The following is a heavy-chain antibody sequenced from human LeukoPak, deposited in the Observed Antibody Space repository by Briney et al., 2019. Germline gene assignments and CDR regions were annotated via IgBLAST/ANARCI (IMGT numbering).Heavy chain of an antibody. Sequence: GGSLRLSCAASGFTVSKYWMDWVRQAPGKGLVWVSRINNDGSSTSYADSVKGRFTISRDNAKNILYLQMNSLRAEDTAVYYCARDVVYDSSGYAFDIWGQGTMDTVSS. J-gene: IGHJ3*02. CDR1: GFTVSKYW. CDR2: INNDGSST. D-gene: IGHD3-22*01. V-gene: IGHV3-74*01. CDR3: ARDVVYDSSGYAFDI.